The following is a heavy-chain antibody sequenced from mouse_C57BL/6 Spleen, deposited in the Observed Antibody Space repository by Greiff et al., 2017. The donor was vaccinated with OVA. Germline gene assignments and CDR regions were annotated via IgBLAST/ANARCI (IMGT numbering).Heavy chain of an antibody. J-gene: IGHJ1*03. D-gene: IGHD1-1*01. V-gene: IGHV1-61*01. Sequence: QVHVKQPGAELVRPGSSVKLSCKASGYTFTSYWMDWVKQRPGQGLEWIGNIYPSDSETHYNQKFKDKATLTVDKSSSTAYMQLSSLTSEDSAVYYCARGSGYYGSSLRYFDVWGTGTTVTVSS. CDR3: ARGSGYYGSSLRYFDV. CDR2: IYPSDSET. CDR1: GYTFTSYW.